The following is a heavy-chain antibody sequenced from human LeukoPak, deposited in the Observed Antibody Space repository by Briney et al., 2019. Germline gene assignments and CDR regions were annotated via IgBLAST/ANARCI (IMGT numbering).Heavy chain of an antibody. D-gene: IGHD7-27*01. J-gene: IGHJ4*02. CDR3: ARGVWAPFDS. V-gene: IGHV3-7*01. CDR2: IKQDGSEK. Sequence: PGGSLRLSCAASGSSISNYWMNWVRQAPGKGLEWVANIKQDGSEKNYVDSVKGRFTISRDNAKNSLILQMNSLRDEDTAVYYCARGVWAPFDSWGQGTLVSVSS. CDR1: GSSISNYW.